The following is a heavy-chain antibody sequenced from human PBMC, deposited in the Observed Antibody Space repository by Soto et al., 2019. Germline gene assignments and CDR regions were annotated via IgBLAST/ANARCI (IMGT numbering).Heavy chain of an antibody. CDR2: IIPIFGTA. Sequence: SVKVSCKASGGTFSSYAISWVRQAPGQGLEWMGGIIPIFGTANYAQKFQGRVTITADKSTSTAYMELSSLRSEDTAVYYCARSIAAAEPFDYWGQGTLVTVSS. CDR3: ARSIAAAEPFDY. V-gene: IGHV1-69*06. J-gene: IGHJ4*02. CDR1: GGTFSSYA. D-gene: IGHD6-13*01.